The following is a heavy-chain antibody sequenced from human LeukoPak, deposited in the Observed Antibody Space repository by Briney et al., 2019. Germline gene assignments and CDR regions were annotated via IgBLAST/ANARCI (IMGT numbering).Heavy chain of an antibody. CDR2: IYYSGST. Sequence: SETLSLTCTVSGGSISSGDYYWSWIRQPPGKGLEWIGYIYYSGSTYYNPSLKSRVTISVDTSKNQFSLKLSSVTAADTAVYYCARIKMTYDAFDIWGQGTMVTVSS. V-gene: IGHV4-30-4*08. CDR3: ARIKMTYDAFDI. CDR1: GGSISSGDYY. D-gene: IGHD5-24*01. J-gene: IGHJ3*02.